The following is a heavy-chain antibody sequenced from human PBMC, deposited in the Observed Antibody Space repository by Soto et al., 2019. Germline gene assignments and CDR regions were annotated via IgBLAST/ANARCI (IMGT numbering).Heavy chain of an antibody. CDR1: GASINDGLYY. CDR3: ARGATP. V-gene: IGHV4-30-4*08. Sequence: VQVQESGPGLVKPSQTLSHTCTVSGASINDGLYYWSWIRQPPGKGLEWVGFISYTGSTTYNPSLKNRVIISKDTSKNLFCLTLSAVTAADTAVYYCARGATPWGQGTLVTVSS. J-gene: IGHJ5*02. CDR2: ISYTGST.